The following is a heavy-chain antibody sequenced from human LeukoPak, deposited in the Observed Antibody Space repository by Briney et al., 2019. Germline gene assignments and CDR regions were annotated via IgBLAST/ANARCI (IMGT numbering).Heavy chain of an antibody. D-gene: IGHD3-16*01. J-gene: IGHJ4*02. CDR1: GFTFSDAW. CDR3: TAGLAKTNDDC. V-gene: IGHV3-15*01. CDR2: IRRKTNGGTT. Sequence: PGGSLRLSCAASGFTFSDAWMNWVRQAPGKGLEWVGRIRRKTNGGTTDYAAPVKGRFTISRDDSANTLYLQMNSLKIEDTAVYYCTAGLAKTNDDCWGQGTLVTVST.